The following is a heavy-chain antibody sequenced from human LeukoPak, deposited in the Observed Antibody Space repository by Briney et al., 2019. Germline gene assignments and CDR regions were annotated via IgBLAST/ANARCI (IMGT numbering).Heavy chain of an antibody. D-gene: IGHD2-21*01. J-gene: IGHJ4*02. V-gene: IGHV3-23*01. CDR1: GFTFSNYA. Sequence: GGSLRLSCVASGFTFSNYAMGWVRQAPGRGLEWIAALNGGRTFFQDSVRGRCTISRDNSKSTLYLQLNSLTGDDTAVYYCVKEVPTYGYFDYWGRGTLVTVSS. CDR3: VKEVPTYGYFDY. CDR2: LNGGRT.